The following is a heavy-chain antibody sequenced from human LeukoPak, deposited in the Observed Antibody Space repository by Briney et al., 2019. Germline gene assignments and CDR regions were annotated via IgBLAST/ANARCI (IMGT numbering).Heavy chain of an antibody. CDR1: GFTFNNAW. D-gene: IGHD4-17*01. Sequence: GGSLRLSCAASGFTFNNAWMSWVRQAPGKGLEWVGRFKSKTDGGTTDYAAPVKGRFTISGDDSKDTLYLQMNSLKTEDSAVYYCTTNPYGDLDYWGQGTPVTVSS. CDR3: TTNPYGDLDY. J-gene: IGHJ4*02. V-gene: IGHV3-15*01. CDR2: FKSKTDGGTT.